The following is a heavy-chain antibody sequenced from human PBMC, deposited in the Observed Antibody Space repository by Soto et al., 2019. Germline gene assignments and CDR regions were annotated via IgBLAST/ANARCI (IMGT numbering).Heavy chain of an antibody. V-gene: IGHV2-5*02. CDR1: GFSLSTSGVG. D-gene: IGHD4-17*01. J-gene: IGHJ6*03. CDR3: AHRQTTTVTTSTIYYYYMDV. Sequence: SGPTLVNPTQTLTLTCTFSGFSLSTSGVGVGWIRQPPGKALEWLALIYWDDDKRYSPSVKSRLTITKDTSKNQVVLTMTNMDPVDTATYYCAHRQTTTVTTSTIYYYYMDVWGKGTTVTVSS. CDR2: IYWDDDK.